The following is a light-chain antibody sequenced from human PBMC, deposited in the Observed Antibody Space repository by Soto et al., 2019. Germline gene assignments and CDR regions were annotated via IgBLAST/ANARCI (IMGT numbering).Light chain of an antibody. CDR2: DAS. CDR3: QQYSSHST. J-gene: IGKJ1*01. CDR1: QSVGSS. Sequence: EIVLTQSPATLSLSPGERATLSCRVSQSVGSSLAWYQQKPGQAPRLLIYDASNRATGIPARFSGSGSGTEFSLTISNLQPDDFATYYCQQYSSHSTFGQGTKVDI. V-gene: IGKV3-11*01.